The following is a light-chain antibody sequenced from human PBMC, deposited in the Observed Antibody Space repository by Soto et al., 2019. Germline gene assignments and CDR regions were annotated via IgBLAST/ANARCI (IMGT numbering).Light chain of an antibody. J-gene: IGKJ1*01. CDR2: KAS. CDR1: QSISSR. Sequence: DIQMTQSPSTLSASVGDRVTITCRASQSISSRVAWYQQKPGKAPKLLIYKASSLESGVPSRFSGRGSGTEFTLTISSLQPDDFATYYCQQYNSYPWTFGQGTKVELK. CDR3: QQYNSYPWT. V-gene: IGKV1-5*03.